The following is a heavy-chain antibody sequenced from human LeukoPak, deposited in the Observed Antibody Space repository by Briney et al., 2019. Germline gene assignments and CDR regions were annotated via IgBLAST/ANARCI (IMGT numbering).Heavy chain of an antibody. V-gene: IGHV1-2*02. CDR1: GYTFTTYA. CDR3: ARAEPVVTAIDY. J-gene: IGHJ4*02. D-gene: IGHD2-21*02. Sequence: KPGASVKVSCKTSGYTFTTYAISWVRQAPGQGLEWMGWINPNSGGTNYAQKFQGRVTMTRDTSISTAYMELSRLRSDDTAVYYCARAEPVVTAIDYWGQGTLVTVSS. CDR2: INPNSGGT.